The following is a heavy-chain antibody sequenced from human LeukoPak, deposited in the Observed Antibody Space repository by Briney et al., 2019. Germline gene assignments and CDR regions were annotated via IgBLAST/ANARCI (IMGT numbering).Heavy chain of an antibody. CDR1: GGSISSYY. V-gene: IGHV4-59*01. D-gene: IGHD2-15*01. J-gene: IGHJ4*02. Sequence: SETLSLTCTVSGGSISSYYWSWIRQPPGKGLEWIGYIYYSGSTNYNPSLKSRVTISVDTSKNQFSLKLSSVTAADTAVYYCARMTFYCSGGSCYSYYFDYWGQGTLVTVSS. CDR2: IYYSGST. CDR3: ARMTFYCSGGSCYSYYFDY.